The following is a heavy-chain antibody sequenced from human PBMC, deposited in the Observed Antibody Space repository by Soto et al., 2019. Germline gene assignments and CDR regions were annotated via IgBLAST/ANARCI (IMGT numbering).Heavy chain of an antibody. CDR3: ARRRISDRRGCAFDI. V-gene: IGHV4-34*01. J-gene: IGHJ3*02. D-gene: IGHD6-6*01. CDR1: GGSFSDYY. Sequence: QVQLQQWGAGLLKPSETLSLTCAAYGGSFSDYYWSWIRQPPGKGLEWIGESNYIGSSNYEPSLTSRVPVSVDTDKYKYHLCLSSVTAADTAISEYARRRISDRRGCAFDIWGQGTMVTVSS. CDR2: SNYIGSS.